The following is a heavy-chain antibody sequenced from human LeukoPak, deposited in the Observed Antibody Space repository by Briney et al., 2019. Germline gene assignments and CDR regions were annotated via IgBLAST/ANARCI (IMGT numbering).Heavy chain of an antibody. D-gene: IGHD3-16*01. CDR3: ARMGYYYYGMDV. J-gene: IGHJ6*02. Sequence: SETLSFTCTGSGGSISSYYWNWIRQPPGKGLQWIGYIYYTGSANYNPSLKSRVTISVDTSKNQFSLKLSSVTAADTAVYYCARMGYYYYGMDVWGQGTTVTVSS. CDR2: IYYTGSA. CDR1: GGSISSYY. V-gene: IGHV4-59*01.